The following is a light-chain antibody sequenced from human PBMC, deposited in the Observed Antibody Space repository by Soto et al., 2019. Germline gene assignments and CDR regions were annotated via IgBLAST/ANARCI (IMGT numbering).Light chain of an antibody. CDR2: GAS. CDR1: QSVSSN. Sequence: EVVMTQSPATLSVSPGERASLSCRASQSVSSNLAWYQQKPGQAPRLLIYGASTRPSGIPARFTGGGSGTDFTLTITSLQSEDFAVYYCQQYDSYMYAFGQGTKVDIK. CDR3: QQYDSYMYA. J-gene: IGKJ2*01. V-gene: IGKV3-15*01.